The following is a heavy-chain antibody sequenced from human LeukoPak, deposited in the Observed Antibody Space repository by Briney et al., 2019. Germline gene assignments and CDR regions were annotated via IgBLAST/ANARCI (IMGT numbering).Heavy chain of an antibody. J-gene: IGHJ6*03. CDR1: GYTFTNYG. D-gene: IGHD6-6*01. V-gene: IGHV1-18*01. CDR2: ISDYNGNT. Sequence: GASVTVSCMHSGYTFTNYGISWVRQAPGQGLEWMGWISDYNGNTNYTQKLQGRVTITTDTSTSTAYMELRSLRSDDTAVYYCAREGGIARPPYLYYYIDVWGKGTTVTVSS. CDR3: AREGGIARPPYLYYYIDV.